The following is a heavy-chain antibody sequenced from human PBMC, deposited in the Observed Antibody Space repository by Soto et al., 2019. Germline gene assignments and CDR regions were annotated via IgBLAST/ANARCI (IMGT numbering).Heavy chain of an antibody. D-gene: IGHD3-10*01. CDR2: ICYDGSNG. V-gene: IGHV3-33*06. J-gene: IGHJ4*02. CDR1: GFTFGASA. Sequence: PGGSLRLSCAASGFTFGASALQWVRQASGKGLEWVAGICYDGSNGYYVDSVKGRFTISRDNSKNTLYLQMNSLRAEDTAVYYCVKAYSYGSGSPPDYWGQGTLVTVSS. CDR3: VKAYSYGSGSPPDY.